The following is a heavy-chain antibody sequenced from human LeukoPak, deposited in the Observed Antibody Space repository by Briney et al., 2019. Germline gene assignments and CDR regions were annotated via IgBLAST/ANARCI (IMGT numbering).Heavy chain of an antibody. CDR2: ISGSGVST. J-gene: IGHJ4*02. D-gene: IGHD2-21*02. Sequence: GGSLRLSCAASGFTFSSYAMSWVRQAPGKGLEWFSAISGSGVSTYYADSVKGRFTISRDKSKNTVYLQMNSLRIEDAAVYYCARAYCGGDCYPIPYYFDYWGQGTLVTASS. CDR1: GFTFSSYA. CDR3: ARAYCGGDCYPIPYYFDY. V-gene: IGHV3-23*01.